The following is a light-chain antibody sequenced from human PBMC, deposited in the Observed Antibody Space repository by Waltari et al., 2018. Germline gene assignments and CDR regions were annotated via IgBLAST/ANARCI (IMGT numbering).Light chain of an antibody. CDR2: KAS. V-gene: IGKV1-5*03. J-gene: IGKJ1*01. CDR3: LQYNSYSWT. CDR1: PPIRNW. Sequence: DIQMTQSPSTLSASVRDKSTITCRASPPIRNWVAWCQQKPGKAPKLLIYKASGLESGVPSRFSGSGSGTDFTLTISSLQPEDVGTYYCLQYNSYSWTFGHGTKVEI.